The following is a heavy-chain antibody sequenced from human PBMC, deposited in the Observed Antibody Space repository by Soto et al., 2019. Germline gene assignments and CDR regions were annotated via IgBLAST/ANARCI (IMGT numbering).Heavy chain of an antibody. CDR2: IRSKANSYAT. CDR3: WPYGYYGPGG. Sequence: EVQLVESGGGLVQPGGSLKLSCAASGFTFSGSAMHWVRQASGKGLEWVGRIRSKANSYATAYAASVKGRFTISRDDSKNTAYLQMNSLKTEDTAVYYCWPYGYYGPGGWGQGTLVTVSS. D-gene: IGHD4-17*01. CDR1: GFTFSGSA. J-gene: IGHJ4*02. V-gene: IGHV3-73*02.